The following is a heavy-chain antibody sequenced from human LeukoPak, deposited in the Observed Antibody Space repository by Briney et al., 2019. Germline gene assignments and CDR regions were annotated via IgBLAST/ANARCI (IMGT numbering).Heavy chain of an antibody. CDR3: AKEGGASRFDY. Sequence: GGSLRLSCAASGFTFSSYAMHWVRQAPGKGLEWVALISYDGGNKYYADSVKGRFTVSRDNSENTLYLQMNSLRAEDTAVYYCAKEGGASRFDYWGQGTLVTVSS. CDR1: GFTFSSYA. D-gene: IGHD5-12*01. J-gene: IGHJ4*02. V-gene: IGHV3-30*04. CDR2: ISYDGGNK.